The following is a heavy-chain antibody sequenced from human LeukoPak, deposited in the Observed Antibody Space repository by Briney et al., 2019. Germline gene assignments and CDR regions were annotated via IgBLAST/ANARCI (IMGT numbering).Heavy chain of an antibody. J-gene: IGHJ5*02. CDR3: ARGLPPTEYIAAAGT. V-gene: IGHV1-69*05. CDR1: GGTFSSYA. CDR2: IIPIFGTA. Sequence: SVKVSCKASGGTFSSYAISWVRQAPGQGLEWMGGIIPIFGTANYAQKFQGRVTITTDESTSTAYMELSSLRAEDTAVYYCARGLPPTEYIAAAGTWGQGTLVTVSS. D-gene: IGHD6-13*01.